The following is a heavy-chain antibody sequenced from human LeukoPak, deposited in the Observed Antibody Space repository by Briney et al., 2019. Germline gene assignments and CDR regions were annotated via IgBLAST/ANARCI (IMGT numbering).Heavy chain of an antibody. J-gene: IGHJ6*02. D-gene: IGHD4-17*01. CDR2: IRSKAYGGTT. V-gene: IGHV3-49*04. Sequence: GGSLRLSCTASGFTFGDYAMSWVRQAPGKGLEWVGFIRSKAYGGTTEYAASVKGRFTISRDDSKSIAYLQMNSLKTEDTAVYYCTTDGLRPYYYYGMDVWGQGTTVTVSS. CDR1: GFTFGDYA. CDR3: TTDGLRPYYYYGMDV.